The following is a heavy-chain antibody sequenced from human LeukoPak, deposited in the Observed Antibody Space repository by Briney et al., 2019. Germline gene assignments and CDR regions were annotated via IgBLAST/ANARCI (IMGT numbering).Heavy chain of an antibody. CDR3: ARTGYCSGGSCEIFADY. Sequence: GASVKVSCKASGYTFTGYYMHWVRQAPGQGLEWMGVINPNSGGTNYAQKFQGRVTMTRDTSISTAYMELSRLRSDDTAVYYCARTGYCSGGSCEIFADYWGQGTLVTVSS. D-gene: IGHD2-15*01. J-gene: IGHJ4*02. CDR1: GYTFTGYY. V-gene: IGHV1-2*02. CDR2: INPNSGGT.